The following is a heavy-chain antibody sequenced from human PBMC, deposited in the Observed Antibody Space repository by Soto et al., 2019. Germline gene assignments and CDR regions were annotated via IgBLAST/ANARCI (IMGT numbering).Heavy chain of an antibody. CDR1: GYTFIRYG. J-gene: IGHJ6*02. CDR2: LSPYNDQT. D-gene: IGHD3-16*01. Sequence: QVQLVQSASEVMKPGASVKVSCKASGYTFIRYGITWVRQAPGQRLEWMGWLSPYNDQTIYAQKLQGRITMTADTSMRTVYMHLRSLKSDDTAVYYGARGGYYDNVWGKLSHYGLDVWGQGTSVTVSS. V-gene: IGHV1-18*01. CDR3: ARGGYYDNVWGKLSHYGLDV.